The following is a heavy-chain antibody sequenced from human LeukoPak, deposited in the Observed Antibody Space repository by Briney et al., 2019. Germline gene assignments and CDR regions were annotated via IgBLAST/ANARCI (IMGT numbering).Heavy chain of an antibody. CDR3: ARGSRVNYYYMDV. V-gene: IGHV7-4-1*02. D-gene: IGHD4-23*01. J-gene: IGHJ6*03. CDR1: EYTVSSYA. CDR2: INTNTGNP. Sequence: ASVKVSCKSSEYTVSSYAMNWVRQPTGQGLEWMGWINTNTGNPTYAQGFTGRFVFSLDTSVSTAYLQISSLKAEDTAVYYCARGSRVNYYYMDVWGKGTTVTVSS.